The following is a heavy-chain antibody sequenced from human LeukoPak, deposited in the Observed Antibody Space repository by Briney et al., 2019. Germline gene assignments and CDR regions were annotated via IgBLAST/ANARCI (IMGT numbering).Heavy chain of an antibody. CDR3: ARDLVGAVPL. J-gene: IGHJ4*02. CDR2: IYYSGST. Sequence: SETLSLTCTVSGGSISSGGYYWSWIRQQPGKGLEWIGYIYYSGSTYYNPSLKSRVTISVDTSKNQFSLKLSSVTAADTAVYYCARDLVGAVPLWGQGTLVTVSS. CDR1: GGSISSGGYY. V-gene: IGHV4-31*03. D-gene: IGHD6-19*01.